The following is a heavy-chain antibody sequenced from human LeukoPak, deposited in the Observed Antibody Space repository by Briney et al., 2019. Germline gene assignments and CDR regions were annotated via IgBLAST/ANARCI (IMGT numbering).Heavy chain of an antibody. V-gene: IGHV1-69*04. CDR2: IIPILGIA. D-gene: IGHD6-19*01. Sequence: ASVKVSCKASGGTFSSYAISWVRQAPGQGLEWMGRIIPILGIANYAQKFQGRVTITADKSTGTAYMELSSLRSEDTAVYYCAREAGRYSSGWYGARMDVWGQGTTVTVSS. CDR3: AREAGRYSSGWYGARMDV. J-gene: IGHJ6*02. CDR1: GGTFSSYA.